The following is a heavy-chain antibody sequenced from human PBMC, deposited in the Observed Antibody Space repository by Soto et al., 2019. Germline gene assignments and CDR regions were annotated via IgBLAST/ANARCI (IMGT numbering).Heavy chain of an antibody. CDR2: IDPSDSYT. Sequence: GESLKISCKGSGYSFTSYWISWVRQMPGKGLEWMGRIDPSDSYTNYSPSFQGHVTISADKSISTAYLQWSSLKASDTAMYYCARRSYCTNGVCYIPGMDVWGQGTTVTVSS. J-gene: IGHJ6*02. D-gene: IGHD2-8*01. V-gene: IGHV5-10-1*01. CDR3: ARRSYCTNGVCYIPGMDV. CDR1: GYSFTSYW.